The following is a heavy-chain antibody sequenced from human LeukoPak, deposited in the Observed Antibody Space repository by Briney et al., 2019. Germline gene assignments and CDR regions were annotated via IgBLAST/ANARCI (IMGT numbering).Heavy chain of an antibody. V-gene: IGHV3-21*01. D-gene: IGHD3-22*01. CDR2: ISSSRSYI. Sequence: PGGSLRLSRAASGFTLSRYSMNRGRHAPGKGLEWVSSISSSRSYIYYADSVKGRVTISRDNAKNSLYLQMNSLRAEDTAVYYCARDSSGYYDFDYWGQGTLVTVSS. CDR1: GFTLSRYS. CDR3: ARDSSGYYDFDY. J-gene: IGHJ4*02.